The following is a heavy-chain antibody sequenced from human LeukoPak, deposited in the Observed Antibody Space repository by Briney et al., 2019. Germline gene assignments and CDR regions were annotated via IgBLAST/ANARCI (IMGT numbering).Heavy chain of an antibody. J-gene: IGHJ2*01. V-gene: IGHV3-9*01. Sequence: SLRLSCAASGFTFDDYAMHWVRQAPGKGLEWVSGISWNSGSIGYADSVKGRFTISRDNAKNSLYLQMNSLRAEDTALYYCAKDMGGRYCSGGSCYGWYFDLWGRGTLVTVSS. CDR2: ISWNSGSI. D-gene: IGHD2-15*01. CDR1: GFTFDDYA. CDR3: AKDMGGRYCSGGSCYGWYFDL.